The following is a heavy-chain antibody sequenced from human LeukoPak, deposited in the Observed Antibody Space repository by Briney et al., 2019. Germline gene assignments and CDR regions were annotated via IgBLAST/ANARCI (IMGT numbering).Heavy chain of an antibody. CDR1: GYTFTSDG. Sequence: ASVKLSCKASGYTFTSDGISCVPHAPGQGLEWMGWISAYNGNTNYAQKFQGRVPMNTDTSTSTAHMELTNPTSDDTAVYYCARALHNLAGENFDYWDGGTLVTVSS. CDR2: ISAYNGNT. CDR3: ARALHNLAGENFDY. J-gene: IGHJ4*02. V-gene: IGHV1-18*01. D-gene: IGHD6-19*01.